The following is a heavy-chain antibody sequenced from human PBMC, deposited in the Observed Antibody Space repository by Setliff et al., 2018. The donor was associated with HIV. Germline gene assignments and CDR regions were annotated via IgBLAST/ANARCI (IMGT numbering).Heavy chain of an antibody. J-gene: IGHJ3*02. CDR1: GGSISSYY. Sequence: SETLSLTCTVSGGSISSYYWSWIRQPPGKGLEWIGYIYTSGSTNYNPSLKSRVTISIDTSKNQFSLKLSSVTAADTAVYYCARDGYCGGDCYHDAFDIWGQGTMVTVSS. CDR3: ARDGYCGGDCYHDAFDI. V-gene: IGHV4-4*08. CDR2: IYTSGST. D-gene: IGHD2-21*02.